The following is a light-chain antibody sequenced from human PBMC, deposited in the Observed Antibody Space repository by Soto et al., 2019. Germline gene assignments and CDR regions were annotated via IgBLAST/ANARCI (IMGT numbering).Light chain of an antibody. CDR3: QQYGGSPFT. J-gene: IGKJ3*01. CDR2: GAS. CDR1: QALNTR. Sequence: EIVLTQSPATLSAFPGDRVTLSCRASQALNTRLAWYQHKPGQAPRLLIYGASTRATGIPDRFSGSGSGTDFVLNINRLEVEDFGVYYCQQYGGSPFTFGPGTRVDIK. V-gene: IGKV3-20*01.